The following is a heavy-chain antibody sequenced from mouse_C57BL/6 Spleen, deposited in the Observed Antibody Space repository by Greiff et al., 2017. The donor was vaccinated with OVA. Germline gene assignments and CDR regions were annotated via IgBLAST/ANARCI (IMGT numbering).Heavy chain of an antibody. CDR1: GFNIQDDY. V-gene: IGHV14-4*01. CDR3: TTRDY. J-gene: IGHJ2*01. Sequence: VQLQQSGAELVRPGASVKLSCTASGFNIQDDYMHWVKQRPEQGLEGIGWIDPENGAAESASKFQGKATITADTSSNTAYLQLSSLTSEDTAVYYCTTRDYWGQGTTLTVSS. CDR2: IDPENGAA.